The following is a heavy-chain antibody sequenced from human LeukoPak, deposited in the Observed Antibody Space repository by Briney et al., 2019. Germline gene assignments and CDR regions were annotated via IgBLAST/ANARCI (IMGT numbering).Heavy chain of an antibody. J-gene: IGHJ3*02. Sequence: PGGSLRLSCATSGFTFSSYAMSWVRQAPGKGLEWVSAISGSGGSTYYADSVKGRFTISRDNSKNTLYLQMNSLRAEDTAVYYCAKASDYVGEAFDIWGQGTMVTVSS. CDR1: GFTFSSYA. D-gene: IGHD3-16*01. CDR2: ISGSGGST. V-gene: IGHV3-23*01. CDR3: AKASDYVGEAFDI.